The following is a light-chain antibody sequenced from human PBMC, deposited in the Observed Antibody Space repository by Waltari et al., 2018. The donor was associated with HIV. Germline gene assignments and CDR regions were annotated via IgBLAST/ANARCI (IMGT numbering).Light chain of an antibody. CDR3: QVWDSGSDHV. V-gene: IGLV3-21*01. CDR2: DDD. CDR1: TIGNRD. J-gene: IGLJ1*01. Sequence: SYVLTQPPSISVAPGKTAKITCGGNTIGNRDVHWYQQKPGQAPILVIFDDDDRPSGIPERISGSNSDNTATLTINRVEVGDEGDYYCQVWDSGSDHVFGSGTSVTVL.